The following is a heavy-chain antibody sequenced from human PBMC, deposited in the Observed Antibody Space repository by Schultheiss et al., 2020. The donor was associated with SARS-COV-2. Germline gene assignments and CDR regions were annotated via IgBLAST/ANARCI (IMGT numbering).Heavy chain of an antibody. J-gene: IGHJ3*02. D-gene: IGHD4-23*01. V-gene: IGHV3-66*01. CDR2: IYSGGST. CDR3: ARVWGGGIHDAFDI. CDR1: GFTFSSYA. Sequence: GESLKISCAASGFTFSSYAMSWVRQAPGKGLEWVSVIYSGGSTYYADSVKGRFTISRDNSKNTLYLQMNSLRAEDTAVYYCARVWGGGIHDAFDIWGQGTMVTVSS.